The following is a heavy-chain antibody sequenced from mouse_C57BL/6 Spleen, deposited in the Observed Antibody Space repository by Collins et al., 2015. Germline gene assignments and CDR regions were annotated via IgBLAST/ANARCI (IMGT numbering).Heavy chain of an antibody. CDR2: IDPANGNT. CDR1: GFNIKDTY. Sequence: EVQLQQSGAELVKPGASVKLSCTASGFNIKDTYMHWVKQRPEQGLEWIGRIDPANGNTKYDPKFQGKATITADTSSNTAYLQLSSLTSEDTAVYYCARGGYYYYYAMDYWGQGTSVTVSS. J-gene: IGHJ4*01. D-gene: IGHD2-3*01. V-gene: IGHV14-3*02. CDR3: ARGGYYYYYAMDY.